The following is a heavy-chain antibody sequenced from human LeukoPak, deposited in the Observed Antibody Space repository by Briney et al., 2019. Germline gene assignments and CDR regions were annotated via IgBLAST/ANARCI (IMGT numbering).Heavy chain of an antibody. CDR3: ARGRGVGATGNFDY. D-gene: IGHD1-26*01. V-gene: IGHV4-34*01. CDR1: GGSFSGYY. CDR2: INHSGST. Sequence: SETLSLTXAVYGGSFSGYYWSWIRQPPGKGLEWIGEINHSGSTNYNPSLKSRVTISVDTSKNQFSLKLSSVTAADTAVYYCARGRGVGATGNFDYWGPGTLVTVSS. J-gene: IGHJ4*02.